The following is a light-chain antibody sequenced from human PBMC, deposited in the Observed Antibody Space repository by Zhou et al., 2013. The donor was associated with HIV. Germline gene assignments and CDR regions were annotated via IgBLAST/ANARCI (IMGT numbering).Light chain of an antibody. V-gene: IGKV3-15*01. CDR1: QSVSSN. CDR3: LQDYKVIT. Sequence: EIVMTQSPATLSVSPGERATLSCRASQSVSSNLAWYQQKPGQAPRLLIYGASTRATGIPARFSGSGSGTEFTLTISSLQSEDFAVYYCLQDYKVITFGGGTKVEIK. CDR2: GAS. J-gene: IGKJ4*01.